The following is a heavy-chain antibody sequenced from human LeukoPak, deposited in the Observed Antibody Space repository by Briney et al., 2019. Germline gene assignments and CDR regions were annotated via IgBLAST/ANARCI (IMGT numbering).Heavy chain of an antibody. CDR3: ARGLPGYSYGIFDY. J-gene: IGHJ4*02. CDR1: GGSFSGYY. Sequence: PSETLSLTCAVYGGSFSGYYWSWIRQPPGKGLEWIGEINHSGSTNYNPSLKSRVTISVDTSKNQFSLKLSSVTAADTAVYYCARGLPGYSYGIFDYWGQGTLVTVSS. D-gene: IGHD5-18*01. V-gene: IGHV4-34*01. CDR2: INHSGST.